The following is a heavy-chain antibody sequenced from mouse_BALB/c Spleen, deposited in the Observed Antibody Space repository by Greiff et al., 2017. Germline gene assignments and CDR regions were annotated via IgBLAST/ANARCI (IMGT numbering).Heavy chain of an antibody. CDR1: GFSLTSYD. CDR2: IWTGGGT. V-gene: IGHV2-9-2*01. CDR3: VRDRGIAY. J-gene: IGHJ3*01. Sequence: QVQLKESGPGLVAPSQSLSITCTVSGFSLTSYDISWIRQPPGKGLEWLGVIWTGGGTNYNSAFMSRLSISKDNSKSQVFLKMNSLQTDDTAIYYCVRDRGIAYWGQGTLVTVSA.